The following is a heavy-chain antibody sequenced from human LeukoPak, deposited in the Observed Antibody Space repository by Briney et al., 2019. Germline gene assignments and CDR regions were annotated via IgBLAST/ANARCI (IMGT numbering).Heavy chain of an antibody. CDR2: IWYDGSNK. V-gene: IGHV3-33*08. D-gene: IGHD2-8*01. J-gene: IGHJ4*02. CDR1: GFTFSSYW. CDR3: ARENGHFDY. Sequence: EGSLRLSCAASGFTFSSYWMNWARQAPGKGLEWVAVIWYDGSNKEYADSVKGRFTISRDNSKNTLYLEMNSLRAEDTAVYYCARENGHFDYWGQGTLVTVSS.